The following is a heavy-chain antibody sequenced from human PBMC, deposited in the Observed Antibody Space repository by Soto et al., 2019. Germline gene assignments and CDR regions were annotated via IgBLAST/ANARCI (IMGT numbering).Heavy chain of an antibody. CDR3: ARKVLGSTSRPDWWYFDL. J-gene: IGHJ2*01. CDR2: IRGGGART. Sequence: EVQLLESGGGLVQPGGSLRLSCVGSGFTFINYAMNWVRQTPGKGLEWVSVIRGGGARTFDADSVKARFTISRDNSKNTVNLQINSLRAADTDVYYCARKVLGSTSRPDWWYFDLCGRGTLVTVSS. D-gene: IGHD2-2*01. CDR1: GFTFINYA. V-gene: IGHV3-23*01.